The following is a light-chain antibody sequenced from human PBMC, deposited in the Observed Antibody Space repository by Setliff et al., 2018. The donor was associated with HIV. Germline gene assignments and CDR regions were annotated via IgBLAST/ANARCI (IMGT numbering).Light chain of an antibody. V-gene: IGLV2-14*01. CDR3: SSYAISNTLP. J-gene: IGLJ1*01. CDR2: EVS. Sequence: QSVLTQPASVSGSPGQSITISCTGTSSDVGGYSYVSWYQQLPGKAPKLMIYEVSNRPSGASTRFSGFKSGNTASLTISGLQAEDEADYYCSSYAISNTLPFGTGTKVTVL. CDR1: SSDVGGYSY.